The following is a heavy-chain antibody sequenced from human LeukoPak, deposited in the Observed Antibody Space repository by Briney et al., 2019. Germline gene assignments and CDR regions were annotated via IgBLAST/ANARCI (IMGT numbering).Heavy chain of an antibody. CDR1: GGSISSYY. J-gene: IGHJ4*02. Sequence: SETLSLTCTVSGGSISSYYWSWIRQPPGKGLEWIGYIYNNGRTYYNPSLKSRVTISVDTSKNQFSLKLSSVTAADTAVYYCARVMGSDWYPLAYWGQGTLVTVSS. CDR2: IYNNGRT. CDR3: ARVMGSDWYPLAY. D-gene: IGHD6-19*01. V-gene: IGHV4-59*01.